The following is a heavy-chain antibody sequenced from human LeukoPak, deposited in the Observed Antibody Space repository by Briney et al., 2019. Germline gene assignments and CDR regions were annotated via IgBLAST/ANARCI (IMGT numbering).Heavy chain of an antibody. Sequence: SETLSLTCTVSGASVSSRSYYWGWIRQSPGKGLEWIGNMYYSGSTHYSPSLNSRVTISRQTSKNQVSLKLSSVTAADSAVYYCARLEDSGGYRFDYWGQGALVTVSS. D-gene: IGHD3-22*01. CDR1: GASVSSRSYY. CDR2: MYYSGST. V-gene: IGHV4-39*01. J-gene: IGHJ4*02. CDR3: ARLEDSGGYRFDY.